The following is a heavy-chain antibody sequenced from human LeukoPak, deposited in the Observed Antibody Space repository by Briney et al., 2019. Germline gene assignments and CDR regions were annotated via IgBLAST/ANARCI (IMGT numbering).Heavy chain of an antibody. J-gene: IGHJ6*03. CDR3: AGHVHYGSGSYYLRYYYYYMDV. Sequence: SETLSLTCAVYGGSFSGYYWSWIRQPPGKGLEWIGEINHSGSTNYNPSLKSRVTISVDTSKNQFSLKLSSVTAADTAVYYCAGHVHYGSGSYYLRYYYYYMDVWGKGTTVTISS. CDR1: GGSFSGYY. V-gene: IGHV4-34*01. CDR2: INHSGST. D-gene: IGHD3-10*01.